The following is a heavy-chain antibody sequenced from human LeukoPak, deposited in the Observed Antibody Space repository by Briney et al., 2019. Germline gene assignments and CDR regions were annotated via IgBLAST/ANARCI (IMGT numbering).Heavy chain of an antibody. D-gene: IGHD3-10*01. J-gene: IGHJ4*02. V-gene: IGHV3-53*01. CDR1: GFTVSGNY. CDR2: IYSGGST. Sequence: GGSLRLSCAASGFTVSGNYMSWVRQAPGKGLEWVSVIYSGGSTYYADSVKGRFTISRDNSKNTLYLQMNSLRAEDTAVYYRARVVRYYGSGSYYNDYWGQGTLVTVSS. CDR3: ARVVRYYGSGSYYNDY.